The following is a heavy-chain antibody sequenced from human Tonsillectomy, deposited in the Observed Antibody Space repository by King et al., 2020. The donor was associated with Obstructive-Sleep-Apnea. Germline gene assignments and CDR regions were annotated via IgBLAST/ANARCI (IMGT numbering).Heavy chain of an antibody. V-gene: IGHV3-7*01. CDR1: GFTFKKYW. Sequence: VQLVESGGGLVQPGGSLRLSCAASGFTFKKYWMTWVRQAPGKGLEWVANIKEDGSENNYVDSVKGRFTISRDNAKNSVYLQINSLRDEDTAVYYCAREYWGPEYWGQGTLVTVSS. D-gene: IGHD3-16*01. J-gene: IGHJ4*02. CDR2: IKEDGSEN. CDR3: AREYWGPEY.